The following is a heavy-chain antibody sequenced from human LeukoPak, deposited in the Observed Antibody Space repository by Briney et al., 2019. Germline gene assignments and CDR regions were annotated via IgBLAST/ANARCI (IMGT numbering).Heavy chain of an antibody. Sequence: GGSLRLFCAASGFTFSCYAMSWVRQAPGKGLEWVSAISGSGGSTYYADSVKGRFTISRDNSKNTLYLQMNSLRAEDTAVYYCAKGFGVAGPGYFQHWGQGTLVTVSS. CDR2: ISGSGGST. D-gene: IGHD6-19*01. CDR1: GFTFSCYA. V-gene: IGHV3-23*01. CDR3: AKGFGVAGPGYFQH. J-gene: IGHJ1*01.